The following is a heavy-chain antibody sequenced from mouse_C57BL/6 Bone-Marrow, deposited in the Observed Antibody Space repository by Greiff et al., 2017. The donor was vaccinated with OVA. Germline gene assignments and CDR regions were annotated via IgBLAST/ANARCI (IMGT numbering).Heavy chain of an antibody. CDR2: ISSGGDYI. D-gene: IGHD4-1*01. CDR3: TRVHWAFDY. CDR1: GFTFSSYA. V-gene: IGHV5-9-1*02. Sequence: DVMLVESGEGLVKPGGSLKLSCAASGFTFSSYAMSWVRQTPEKRLEWVAYISSGGDYIYYADTVKGRFTISRDNARNTLYLQISSLKSEDTAMYYCTRVHWAFDYWGQGTTLTVSS. J-gene: IGHJ2*01.